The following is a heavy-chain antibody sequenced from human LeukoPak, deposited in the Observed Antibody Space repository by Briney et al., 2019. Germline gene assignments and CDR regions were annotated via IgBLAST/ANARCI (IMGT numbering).Heavy chain of an antibody. V-gene: IGHV4-59*08. J-gene: IGHJ5*02. CDR2: ISYSGST. CDR3: ARRHISHSSPFDP. D-gene: IGHD6-13*01. Sequence: PSETLSLTGTVSGGSINNYYWSWIRQPPGKGLEWIGYISYSGSTNYNPSLKSRVTISVDTSKTQFSLTLSSVTAADTAVYYCARRHISHSSPFDPWGQGTLVSVSS. CDR1: GGSINNYY.